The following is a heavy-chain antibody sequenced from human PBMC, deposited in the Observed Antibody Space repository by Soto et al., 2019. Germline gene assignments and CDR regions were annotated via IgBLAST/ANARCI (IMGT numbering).Heavy chain of an antibody. J-gene: IGHJ4*02. Sequence: QVQLQQWGAGLLKPSETLSLTCAVYGGSFSGYYWNWIRQPPGKGLEWIGEINHSGSTDYNPSLKSRVTLSVDTSKTQFSLKLSPVTAADTAVYYCARGWGRIFDYWGQGTLVTVSS. CDR3: ARGWGRIFDY. CDR2: INHSGST. D-gene: IGHD7-27*01. V-gene: IGHV4-34*01. CDR1: GGSFSGYY.